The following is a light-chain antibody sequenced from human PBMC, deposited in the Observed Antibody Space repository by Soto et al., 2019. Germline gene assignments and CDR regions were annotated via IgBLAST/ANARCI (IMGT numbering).Light chain of an antibody. V-gene: IGKV4-1*01. CDR1: QSVLYSSNNKNY. Sequence: DIVMTQSPDSLAVPLGERATINCTSSQSVLYSSNNKNYLAWYQQKPGQPTKLLIYWASTRESGAPDRFSGSGSETDYTRTISSLQAEDVAVYYCKQYYSTPFMYTFGQGPKLEIK. CDR2: WAS. J-gene: IGKJ2*01. CDR3: KQYYSTPFMYT.